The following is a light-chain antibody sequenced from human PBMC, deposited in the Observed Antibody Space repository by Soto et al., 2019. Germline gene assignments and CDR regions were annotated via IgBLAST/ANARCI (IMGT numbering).Light chain of an antibody. Sequence: EVVLTQSPGTLSLSPGERATLSCRASQSVSNNYFAWYQQKPGQAPRLLIFDSSDRATGIPDRFSGSGSRTDYTLTISRLEPDDCAVYYCQQYGSSPPYTFGQGTKLEIK. V-gene: IGKV3-20*01. CDR2: DSS. J-gene: IGKJ2*01. CDR3: QQYGSSPPYT. CDR1: QSVSNNY.